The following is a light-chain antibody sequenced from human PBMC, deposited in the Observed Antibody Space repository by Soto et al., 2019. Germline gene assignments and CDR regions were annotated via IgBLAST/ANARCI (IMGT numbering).Light chain of an antibody. V-gene: IGKV1-39*01. CDR2: AAS. J-gene: IGKJ2*01. CDR3: QQSYSGLYT. Sequence: DIQMTQSPSSLSASVGDRVTITCRASQTISRFLSWYQKKPGKAPKLLIYAASTLQPVVPSRFSGSGSGTDFTLTIRSLQPEDFAAYYCQQSYSGLYTFGQGTQLEIK. CDR1: QTISRF.